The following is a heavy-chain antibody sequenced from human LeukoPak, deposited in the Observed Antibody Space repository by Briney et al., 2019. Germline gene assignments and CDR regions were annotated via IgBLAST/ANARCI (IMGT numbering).Heavy chain of an antibody. V-gene: IGHV3-53*01. CDR1: RFTVSSNY. Sequence: GGSLRLSCAASRFTVSSNYMSWVRQAPGKGLEWVSVIYSGGSTYYADSVKGRFTISRDNSKNTLYLQMNSLRAEDTAVYYCARDRGSAPMGDAFDIWGQGTMVTVSS. J-gene: IGHJ3*02. CDR3: ARDRGSAPMGDAFDI. D-gene: IGHD3-10*01. CDR2: IYSGGST.